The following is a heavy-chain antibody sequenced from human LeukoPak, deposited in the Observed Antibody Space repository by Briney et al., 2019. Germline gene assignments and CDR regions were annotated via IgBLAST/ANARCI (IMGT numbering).Heavy chain of an antibody. CDR2: IYYSGST. V-gene: IGHV4-39*07. Sequence: SETLSLTCTVSGSSISSSSYYWGWIRQPPGKGLEWIGSIYYSGSTYYNPSLKSRVTISVDTSKNQFSLKLSSVTAADTAVYYCASIIVGAGHAFDIWGQGTMVTVSS. CDR1: GSSISSSSYY. D-gene: IGHD1-26*01. J-gene: IGHJ3*02. CDR3: ASIIVGAGHAFDI.